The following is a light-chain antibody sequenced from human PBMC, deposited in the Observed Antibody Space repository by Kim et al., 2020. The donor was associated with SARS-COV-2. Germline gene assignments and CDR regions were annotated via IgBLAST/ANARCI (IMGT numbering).Light chain of an antibody. CDR3: QKNDRLPHT. V-gene: IGKV1-33*01. CDR1: QGIGNF. CDR2: ETS. J-gene: IGKJ2*01. Sequence: DIQMTQSPSSLSASIGDRVSISCQASQGIGNFVSWFHQKPGRAPKLLIYETSTLESGVSPRFSGSGSGTEFTLTISSLQPGDDGTYFCQKNDRLPHTFGQGTKLEIK.